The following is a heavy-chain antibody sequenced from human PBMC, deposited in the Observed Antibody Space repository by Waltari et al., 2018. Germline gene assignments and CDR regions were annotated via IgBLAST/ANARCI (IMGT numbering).Heavy chain of an antibody. D-gene: IGHD3-9*01. CDR2: INAGNGNT. Sequence: QVQLVQSGAEVKKPGASMKVSCKASGYTFTNYAIHWLRQAPGQRLEWMGWINAGNGNTKYSQKFQGRVTLTRDTSASTAYMELSSLRSEDTAVYFCASGEGGILLRFFDLTNWFDPWGQGTLVTVSS. CDR3: ASGEGGILLRFFDLTNWFDP. CDR1: GYTFTNYA. V-gene: IGHV1-3*01. J-gene: IGHJ5*02.